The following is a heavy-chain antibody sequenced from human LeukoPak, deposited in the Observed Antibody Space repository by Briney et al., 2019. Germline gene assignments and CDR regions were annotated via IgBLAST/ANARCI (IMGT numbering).Heavy chain of an antibody. CDR1: GFTFSSYW. CDR3: ARDKGSHGFSSSWFEAHDAFDI. Sequence: GGSLRLSCAASGFTFSSYWMHWVRQAPGKGLVWVSRINSDGSSTSYADSVKGRFTISRDNAKNTLYLQMNSLRAEDTAVYYCARDKGSHGFSSSWFEAHDAFDIWGQGTVVTVSS. J-gene: IGHJ3*02. CDR2: INSDGSST. D-gene: IGHD6-13*01. V-gene: IGHV3-74*01.